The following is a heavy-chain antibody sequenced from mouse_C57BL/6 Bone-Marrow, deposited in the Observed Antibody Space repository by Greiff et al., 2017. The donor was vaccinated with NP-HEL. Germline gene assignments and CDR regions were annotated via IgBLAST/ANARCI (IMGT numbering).Heavy chain of an antibody. D-gene: IGHD2-10*02. CDR2: IDPETGGT. Sequence: VQVVESGAELVRPGASVTLSCKASGYTFTDYEMHWVKQTPVHGLEWIGAIDPETGGTAYNQKFKGKAILTADKSSSTAYMELRSLTSEDSAVYYCTRRGYGTDFAYWGQGTLVTVSA. CDR1: GYTFTDYE. V-gene: IGHV1-15*01. J-gene: IGHJ3*01. CDR3: TRRGYGTDFAY.